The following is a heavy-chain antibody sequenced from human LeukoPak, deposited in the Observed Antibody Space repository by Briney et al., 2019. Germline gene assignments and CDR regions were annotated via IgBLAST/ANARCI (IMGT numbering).Heavy chain of an antibody. J-gene: IGHJ4*02. CDR3: ARDQSYSGYDSEVEWTFDY. V-gene: IGHV1-18*01. CDR2: ISAYNGNT. CDR1: GYTFTSYG. Sequence: GASVKVSCKASGYTFTSYGISWLRPAPGQGLEWMGWISAYNGNTNYAQKLQGRVTMTTDTSTSTAYMELRSLRSDDTAVYYCARDQSYSGYDSEVEWTFDYWGQGTLVTVSS. D-gene: IGHD5-12*01.